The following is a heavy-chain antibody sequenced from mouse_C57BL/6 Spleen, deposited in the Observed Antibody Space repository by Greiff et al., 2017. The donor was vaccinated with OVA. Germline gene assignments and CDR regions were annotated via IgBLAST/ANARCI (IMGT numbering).Heavy chain of an antibody. CDR1: GYTFTSYW. J-gene: IGHJ4*01. CDR2: IYPSDSET. D-gene: IGHD3-3*01. V-gene: IGHV1-61*01. Sequence: VQLQQPGAELVRPGSSVKLSCKASGYTFTSYWMDWVKQRPGQGLEWIGNIYPSDSETHYNQKFKDKATLTVDKSTSTAYMQLSSLTSEDSAVYYCARIRDGMDYWGQGTSVTVSS. CDR3: ARIRDGMDY.